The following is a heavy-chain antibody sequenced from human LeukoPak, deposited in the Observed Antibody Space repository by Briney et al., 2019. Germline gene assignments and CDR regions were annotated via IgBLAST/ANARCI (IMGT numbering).Heavy chain of an antibody. CDR1: GLTFSSYA. Sequence: PGRSLRLSCAASGLTFSSYAMHWVRQAPGKGLEWVAVISYDGSNKYYADSVKGRFTISRDNSKNTLYLQMNSLRAEDTAVYYCARERPVLRFLEWPPLDVWGQGTTVTVSS. CDR3: ARERPVLRFLEWPPLDV. J-gene: IGHJ6*02. CDR2: ISYDGSNK. V-gene: IGHV3-30-3*01. D-gene: IGHD3-3*01.